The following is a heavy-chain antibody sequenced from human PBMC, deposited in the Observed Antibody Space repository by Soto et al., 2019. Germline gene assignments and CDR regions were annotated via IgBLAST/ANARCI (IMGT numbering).Heavy chain of an antibody. V-gene: IGHV4-30-4*01. Sequence: SETLSLTCTVSGGSISSGDYYWSWIRQPPGKGLEWIGYIYYSGSTYYNPSLKSRVTISVDTSKNQFSLKLSSVTAADTAVYYCARPVDRSDGFDIWGQGTMVTVS. CDR2: IYYSGST. CDR3: ARPVDRSDGFDI. J-gene: IGHJ3*02. D-gene: IGHD2-15*01. CDR1: GGSISSGDYY.